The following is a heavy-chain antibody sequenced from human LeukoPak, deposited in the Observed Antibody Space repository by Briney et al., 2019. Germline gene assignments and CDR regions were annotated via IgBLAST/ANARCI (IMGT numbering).Heavy chain of an antibody. J-gene: IGHJ5*02. Sequence: ASVKVSCKASGYTFTSYGISWVRQAPGQGLEWMGWISAYNGNTNYAQKLQGRVTMTTDTSTSTAYMELRSLRSDDTAVYYCARVDCSGGSCYGFLRVGWFDPWGQGTLVTASS. D-gene: IGHD2-15*01. V-gene: IGHV1-18*01. CDR1: GYTFTSYG. CDR2: ISAYNGNT. CDR3: ARVDCSGGSCYGFLRVGWFDP.